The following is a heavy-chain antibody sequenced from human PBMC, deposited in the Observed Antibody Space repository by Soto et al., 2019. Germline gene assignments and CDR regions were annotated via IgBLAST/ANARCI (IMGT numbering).Heavy chain of an antibody. J-gene: IGHJ4*02. CDR1: GFTFSSYA. D-gene: IGHD3-10*01. Sequence: QVQLVESGGGVVQPGRSLRLSCAASGFTFSSYAMHWVRQAPGKGLEWVAVISYDGSNKYYADSVKGRFTISRDNSKNTLYLQMNSLRAEDTAVYYCARVQGKVWSRGFIDYWGQGTLVTVSS. CDR3: ARVQGKVWSRGFIDY. V-gene: IGHV3-30-3*01. CDR2: ISYDGSNK.